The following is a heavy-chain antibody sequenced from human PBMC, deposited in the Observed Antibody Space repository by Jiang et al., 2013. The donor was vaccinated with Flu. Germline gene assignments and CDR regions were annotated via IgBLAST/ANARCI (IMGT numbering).Heavy chain of an antibody. CDR3: VREDDAFLN. Sequence: VQLLESGGDVVQPGTSLRLSCAASGFTFSTSAMHWVRQAPGKGLEWVVFISDDGRSTWYAESAKGRFSVSRDNSKNTLYLQMNSLRSEDTALYYCVREDDAFLNWGLGTMVTVSS. V-gene: IGHV3-30*04. J-gene: IGHJ3*02. CDR2: ISDDGRST. CDR1: GFTFSTSA.